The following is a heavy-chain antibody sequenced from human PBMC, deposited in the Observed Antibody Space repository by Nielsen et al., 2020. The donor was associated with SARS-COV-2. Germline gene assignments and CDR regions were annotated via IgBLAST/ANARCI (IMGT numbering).Heavy chain of an antibody. CDR2: ISSSGSTI. CDR3: ARGRGYSYGVYFDY. D-gene: IGHD5-12*01. Sequence: GESLKISCAASGFILNDYYMNWIRQAPGKGLEWISYISSSGSTIYYADSVKGRFTISRDNTKMYLQMNSLRVEDTAVYFCARGRGYSYGVYFDYWGQGTRVTVSP. V-gene: IGHV3-11*01. J-gene: IGHJ4*02. CDR1: GFILNDYY.